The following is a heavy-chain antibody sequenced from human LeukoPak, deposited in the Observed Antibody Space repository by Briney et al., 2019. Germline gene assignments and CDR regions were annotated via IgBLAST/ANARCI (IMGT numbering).Heavy chain of an antibody. D-gene: IGHD1-1*01. Sequence: GSLRLSCATSGFTLSTYWMSWVRQAPGKGLEWVANIKQGGSEKYYVDSVKGRFTISRDNAKNSLYLQMNSLRAEDTAMYYCARDARTASGNFDIWGQGTMVTVSS. CDR3: ARDARTASGNFDI. V-gene: IGHV3-7*01. CDR2: IKQGGSEK. CDR1: GFTLSTYW. J-gene: IGHJ3*02.